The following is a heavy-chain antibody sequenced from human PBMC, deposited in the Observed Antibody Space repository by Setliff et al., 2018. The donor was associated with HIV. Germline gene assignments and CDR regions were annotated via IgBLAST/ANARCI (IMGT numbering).Heavy chain of an antibody. CDR2: LNWNGANT. Sequence: GGSLRLSCTASGFTFDDYAMTWVRQVPGKGLEWVSSLNWNGANTDYGDSVKGRFTISRDNAKKSLYLQMNSLRAEDTAVYFCARGEPSILIEPAAFFDYWGQGTLVTVSS. CDR1: GFTFDDYA. CDR3: ARGEPSILIEPAAFFDY. J-gene: IGHJ4*02. D-gene: IGHD2-2*01. V-gene: IGHV3-20*04.